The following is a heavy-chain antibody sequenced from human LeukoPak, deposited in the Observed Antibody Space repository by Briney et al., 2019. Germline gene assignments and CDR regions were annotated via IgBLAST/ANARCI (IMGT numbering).Heavy chain of an antibody. CDR2: IYYSGST. V-gene: IGHV4-59*01. Sequence: SETLSLTCTVSGGSISSYYWSWIRRPPGKGLEWIGYIYYSGSTNYNPSLKSRVTISVDTSKNQFSLKLSSVTAADTAVYYCARGSGRSWRTTLFDYWGQGTLVTVSS. CDR3: ARGSGRSWRTTLFDY. J-gene: IGHJ4*02. D-gene: IGHD6-13*01. CDR1: GGSISSYY.